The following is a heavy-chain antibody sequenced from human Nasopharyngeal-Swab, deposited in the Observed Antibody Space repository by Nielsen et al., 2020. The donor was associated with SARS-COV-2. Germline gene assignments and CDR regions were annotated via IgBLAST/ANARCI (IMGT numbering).Heavy chain of an antibody. CDR3: ARDIYGDNYYYYYGMDV. Sequence: GESLKISCAASGFTFSSYWMSWVRQAPGQGLQWVANIKQDGSEKYYVESVNGRFTISRDNAKKSLYLQMNSLRAEDTAVYYCARDIYGDNYYYYYGMDVWGQGTTVTVSS. CDR1: GFTFSSYW. V-gene: IGHV3-7*01. D-gene: IGHD4/OR15-4a*01. CDR2: IKQDGSEK. J-gene: IGHJ6*02.